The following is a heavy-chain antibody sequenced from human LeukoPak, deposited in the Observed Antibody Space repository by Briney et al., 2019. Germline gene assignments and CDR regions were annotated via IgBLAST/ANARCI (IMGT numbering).Heavy chain of an antibody. D-gene: IGHD2/OR15-2a*01. V-gene: IGHV3-48*01. CDR1: GFSFNSYG. CDR2: ISVSDGNI. CDR3: TRDTHFYDY. Sequence: GSLRLSCATSGFSFNSYGMNWVRQAPGKGLEWVSYISVSDGNIYYADSVKGRFTISSDNAKNSLFLQMNSLRVEDTAIYYCTRDTHFYDYWGQGTLVTVSS. J-gene: IGHJ4*02.